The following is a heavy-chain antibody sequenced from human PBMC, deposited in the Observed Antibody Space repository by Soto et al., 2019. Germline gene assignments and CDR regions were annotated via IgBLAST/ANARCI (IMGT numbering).Heavy chain of an antibody. D-gene: IGHD1-26*01. CDR2: VYYNENT. CDR3: ARRERYSGSPGWCDT. J-gene: IGHJ5*01. Sequence: PSENLSLSCSVSGASINNFAYYWGWILHPPGKGLEWIGTVYYNENTYYNPSLRGRVAISVDTAKNQFSLNLRSVTAADTAVYFCARRERYSGSPGWCDTWGQGNLVT. V-gene: IGHV4-39*01. CDR1: GASINNFAYY.